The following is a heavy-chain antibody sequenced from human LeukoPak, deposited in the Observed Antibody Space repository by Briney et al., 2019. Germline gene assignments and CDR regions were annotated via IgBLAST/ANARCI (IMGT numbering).Heavy chain of an antibody. J-gene: IGHJ5*02. CDR1: GGSINSYY. CDR2: IYSSGST. Sequence: SETLSLTCTVSGGSINSYYWSWIRQPAGKGLEWIGRIYSSGSTNYNPSLKSRVTISVDTSKNQFSLKLSSVTAADTAEYYCARESEGWFDPWGQGTLVTVSS. CDR3: ARESEGWFDP. V-gene: IGHV4-4*07.